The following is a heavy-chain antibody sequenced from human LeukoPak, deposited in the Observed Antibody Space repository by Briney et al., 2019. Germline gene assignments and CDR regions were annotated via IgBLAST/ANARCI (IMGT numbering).Heavy chain of an antibody. D-gene: IGHD3-16*02. CDR1: GFTFSSYE. CDR3: ARDKTDYDYVWGSYRPMDY. J-gene: IGHJ4*02. CDR2: ISSGASTI. V-gene: IGHV3-48*03. Sequence: GGSLRLSCAASGFTFSSYEMNWVRRAPGKGLEWVSFISSGASTIYYADSVKGRFTISRDNAKNSLYLQMNSLRAEDTAVYYCARDKTDYDYVWGSYRPMDYWGQGTLVTVSS.